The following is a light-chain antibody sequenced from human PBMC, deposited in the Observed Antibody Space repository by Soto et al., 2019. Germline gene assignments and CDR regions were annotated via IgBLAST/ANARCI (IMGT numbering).Light chain of an antibody. V-gene: IGLV2-23*02. CDR1: SSDVGSYNL. J-gene: IGLJ1*01. CDR2: EVS. CDR3: CSYAGSSTRLYV. Sequence: QSALTQPASVSGSPGQSITISCTGTSSDVGSYNLVSWYQQHPGKAPKLMIYEVSKRPSGVSNRFSGSKPGNTASLTISGLQAEDEADYYCCSYAGSSTRLYVFGTGTKLTVL.